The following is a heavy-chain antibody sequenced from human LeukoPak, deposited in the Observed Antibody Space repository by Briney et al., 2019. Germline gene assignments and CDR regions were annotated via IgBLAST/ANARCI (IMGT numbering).Heavy chain of an antibody. CDR2: IYYSGST. V-gene: IGHV4-31*03. Sequence: PSETLSLACTVSGVSISSGGYYWSWIRQHPGKGLEWIGYIYYSGSTYYNPSLKSRVTISVDTSKNQFSLKLSPVTAADTAVYYCARVFITSSQQAFDYWGQGTLVTVSS. D-gene: IGHD3-22*01. J-gene: IGHJ4*02. CDR3: ARVFITSSQQAFDY. CDR1: GVSISSGGYY.